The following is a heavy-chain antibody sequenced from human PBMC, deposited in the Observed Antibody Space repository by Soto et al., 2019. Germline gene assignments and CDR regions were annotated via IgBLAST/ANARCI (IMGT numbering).Heavy chain of an antibody. CDR3: AGGGTPMDY. D-gene: IGHD3-16*01. Sequence: QVQLVQSGAEVKKPGASVTVSCKTSGYTFTNFGLSWVRQARGQGLEWMGWISAYNGNTNYAQNFQGRVTMTTDTSTSTAYMELRSLRSDDTAVDYCAGGGTPMDYWGQGTLVTVSS. CDR2: ISAYNGNT. CDR1: GYTFTNFG. V-gene: IGHV1-18*01. J-gene: IGHJ4*02.